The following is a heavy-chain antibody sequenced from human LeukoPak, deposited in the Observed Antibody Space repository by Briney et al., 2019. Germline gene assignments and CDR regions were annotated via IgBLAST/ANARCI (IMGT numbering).Heavy chain of an antibody. CDR3: GRDLSSGGWSLEFDY. CDR2: ISAHSGNT. V-gene: IGHV1-18*01. J-gene: IGHJ4*02. Sequence: GASVKVSCKTSGYTFSTYGITWVRQAPGQGFQWMGWISAHSGNTKYAQNFQGRISLTTDPSATTAYMELRRLASDDTAVYYCGRDLSSGGWSLEFDYWGQGSLVTVAS. CDR1: GYTFSTYG. D-gene: IGHD1-1*01.